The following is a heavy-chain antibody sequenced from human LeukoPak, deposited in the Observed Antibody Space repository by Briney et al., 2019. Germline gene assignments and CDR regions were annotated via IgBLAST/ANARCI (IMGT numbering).Heavy chain of an antibody. Sequence: SGTLSLTCAVSGGSISSSNWWSWVRQPPGKGLEWIGEIYHSGSTNYNPSLKSRVTISVDKSKNQFSLKLSSVTAADTAVYYCARGYIGYYYYYMDVWGKGTTVTVSS. V-gene: IGHV4-4*02. CDR1: GGSISSSNW. D-gene: IGHD1-14*01. J-gene: IGHJ6*03. CDR3: ARGYIGYYYYYMDV. CDR2: IYHSGST.